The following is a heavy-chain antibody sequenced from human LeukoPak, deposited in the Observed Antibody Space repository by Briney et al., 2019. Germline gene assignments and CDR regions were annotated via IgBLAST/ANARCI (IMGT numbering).Heavy chain of an antibody. V-gene: IGHV4-34*01. Sequence: MASETLSLTCAVYGVSFSGYYWSWIRQPPGKGLEWIGEINHSGSTNYNPSPKSRVTISVDTSKNQFSLKLSSVTAADTAVYYCARGKGYCSSTSCYKGRYYYYYGMDVWGQGTTVTVSS. CDR3: ARGKGYCSSTSCYKGRYYYYYGMDV. CDR1: GVSFSGYY. CDR2: INHSGST. D-gene: IGHD2-2*02. J-gene: IGHJ6*02.